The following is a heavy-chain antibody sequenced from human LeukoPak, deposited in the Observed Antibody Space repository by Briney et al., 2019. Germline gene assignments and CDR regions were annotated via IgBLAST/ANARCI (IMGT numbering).Heavy chain of an antibody. V-gene: IGHV1-46*01. CDR1: GYAFTSYY. J-gene: IGHJ4*02. CDR3: AREGIAARPLDY. CDR2: INPSGGST. Sequence: ASVKVSCKASGYAFTSYYMHWVRQAPGQGLEWMGIINPSGGSTSYAQKFQGRVTMTRDTSTSTVYMELSSLRSEDTAVYYCAREGIAARPLDYWGQGTLVTVSS. D-gene: IGHD6-6*01.